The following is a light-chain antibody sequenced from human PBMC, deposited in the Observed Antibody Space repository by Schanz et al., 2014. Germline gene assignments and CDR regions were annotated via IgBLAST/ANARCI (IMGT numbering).Light chain of an antibody. CDR1: SSDVGGYKY. Sequence: QSALTQPPSASGSPGQSVTISCTGTSSDVGGYKYVSWYQQHPGKAPKLMIYEVNKRPSGVPDRFSGSKSGNTASLTISGLQAEDEADYYCCSYAGSYTYVFGTGTKRDRP. J-gene: IGLJ1*01. V-gene: IGLV2-8*01. CDR2: EVN. CDR3: CSYAGSYTYV.